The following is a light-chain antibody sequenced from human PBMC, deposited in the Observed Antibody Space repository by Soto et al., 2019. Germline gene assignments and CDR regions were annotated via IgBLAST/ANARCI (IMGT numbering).Light chain of an antibody. CDR2: DAS. V-gene: IGKV3-15*01. CDR1: QSIRSN. Sequence: EIVMTQSPVTLSVSPGERATLSCRASQSIRSNLAWYQQKPGQAPRLLMYDASTRATGIPARFSGSGSGTEFTLTISSLQSEDFAVYYCQKYNSPPRTFGQGTRV. J-gene: IGKJ1*01. CDR3: QKYNSPPRT.